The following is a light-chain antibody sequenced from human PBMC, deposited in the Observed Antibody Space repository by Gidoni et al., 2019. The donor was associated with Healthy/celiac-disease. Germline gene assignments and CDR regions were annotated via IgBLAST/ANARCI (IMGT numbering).Light chain of an antibody. Sequence: DIQMTQSPSSLSASVGDRVTITCRASQSISSYLNWYQQKPGKAPKLLIYPASSLQSGVPSRFSGSGSGTDFTLTISSLQPEDFATYYCQQSYSTHWTFGQXTKVEIK. CDR2: PAS. V-gene: IGKV1-39*01. J-gene: IGKJ1*01. CDR3: QQSYSTHWT. CDR1: QSISSY.